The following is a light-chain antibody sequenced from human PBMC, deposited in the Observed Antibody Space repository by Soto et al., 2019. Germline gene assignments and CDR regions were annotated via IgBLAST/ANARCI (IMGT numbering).Light chain of an antibody. CDR1: SSDVGGYNY. V-gene: IGLV2-8*01. J-gene: IGLJ3*02. CDR2: EVS. CDR3: CSYAGSNRV. Sequence: QSALTQPPSASGSPGQSVTISCTGTSSDVGGYNYVSWYQQHPGKAPKLMIYEVSKRPSGVPARFSGSKSGNTASLTVSGLQAEDEADYYCCSYAGSNRVFGGGTKLTVL.